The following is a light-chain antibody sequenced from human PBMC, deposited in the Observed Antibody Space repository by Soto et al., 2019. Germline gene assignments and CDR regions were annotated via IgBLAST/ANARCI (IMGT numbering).Light chain of an antibody. CDR1: SSNIGSNT. Sequence: QSVLTQPPSASGTPGQRVTISCSGSSSNIGSNTVNWYQQLPGTAPKLLIYSNNQRPSGVPDRFSGSKSGTSVSLAISGHQSEDEPDYYCAAWDARLNGVVFGGETKITVL. CDR3: AAWDARLNGVV. V-gene: IGLV1-44*01. J-gene: IGLJ3*02. CDR2: SNN.